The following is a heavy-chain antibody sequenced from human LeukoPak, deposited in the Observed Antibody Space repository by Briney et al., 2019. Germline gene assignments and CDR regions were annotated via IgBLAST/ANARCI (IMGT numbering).Heavy chain of an antibody. Sequence: PGGSLRLSCAASGFTFSSYAMSWVRQAPGKGLEWVSAISGSGGGTYYADSVKGRFTISRDNSKNTLYLQMNSLRAEDTAVYYCASYSSSWYMFFDYWGQGTLVTVSS. J-gene: IGHJ4*02. CDR1: GFTFSSYA. D-gene: IGHD6-13*01. CDR3: ASYSSSWYMFFDY. V-gene: IGHV3-23*01. CDR2: ISGSGGGT.